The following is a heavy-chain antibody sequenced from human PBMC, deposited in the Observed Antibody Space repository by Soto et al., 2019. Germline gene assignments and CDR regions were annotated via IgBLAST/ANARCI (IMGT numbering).Heavy chain of an antibody. CDR2: ISWNSGII. J-gene: IGHJ3*01. V-gene: IGHV3-9*01. D-gene: IGHD3-22*01. Sequence: DAQLVESGGGLVQLGKSLRISCVASGFTFDDHTMHWVRQAPGRGLEWVSCISWNSGIIGYADSVKGRFTISRDNAKNSLYLRMDSLRPEDTAVYYCTKDTHSPSGYFEAFDVLGQGTKVIVSS. CDR3: TKDTHSPSGYFEAFDV. CDR1: GFTFDDHT.